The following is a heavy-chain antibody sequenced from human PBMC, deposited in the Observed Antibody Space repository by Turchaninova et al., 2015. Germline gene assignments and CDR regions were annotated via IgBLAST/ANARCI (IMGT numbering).Heavy chain of an antibody. D-gene: IGHD6-13*01. CDR2: IHYTVST. CDR1: GGSIITNSYY. Sequence: QLQLQASGPGLVKPSETLSLPCPVSGGSIITNSYYWGWISQPPGKGLEWIGSIHYTVSTYYNPSLKRRVTISIDTSKNQFSLKLTSVTAADTAVYYCARVDSWYRYWFDPWGQGTLVTVSS. CDR3: ARVDSWYRYWFDP. V-gene: IGHV4-39*01. J-gene: IGHJ5*02.